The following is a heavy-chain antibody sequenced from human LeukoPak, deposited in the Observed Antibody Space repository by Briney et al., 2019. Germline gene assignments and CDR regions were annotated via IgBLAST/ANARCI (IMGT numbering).Heavy chain of an antibody. Sequence: ASVKVSCKASGYTFTDYYIHWVRQAPGQGLQWMAWINPDNGCTNFGQRFQGRVTLTTDPSISTASMELSGMRFDDTAVYFCARWLMRGTTREAFDFWGQGTMVTVSS. J-gene: IGHJ3*01. CDR2: INPDNGCT. CDR1: GYTFTDYY. D-gene: IGHD1-26*01. V-gene: IGHV1-2*02. CDR3: ARWLMRGTTREAFDF.